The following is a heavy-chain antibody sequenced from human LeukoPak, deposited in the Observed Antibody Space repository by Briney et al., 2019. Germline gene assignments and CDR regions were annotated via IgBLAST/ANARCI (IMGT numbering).Heavy chain of an antibody. CDR1: GYTFTGYY. CDR3: ARVGRYCSGGSCDYYYYGMDV. J-gene: IGHJ6*02. D-gene: IGHD2-15*01. CDR2: INPNSGGT. Sequence: ASVKVSCKASGYTFTGYYMHWVRQAPGQGLEWMGWINPNSGGTNYAQKFQGRVTMTRDTSISTAYMELSRLRSDDTAVYYCARVGRYCSGGSCDYYYYGMDVWGQGTTATVSS. V-gene: IGHV1-2*02.